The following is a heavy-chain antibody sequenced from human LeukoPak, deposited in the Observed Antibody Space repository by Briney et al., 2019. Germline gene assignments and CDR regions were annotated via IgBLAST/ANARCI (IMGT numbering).Heavy chain of an antibody. J-gene: IGHJ3*02. D-gene: IGHD3-16*01. CDR1: GESMRTGGYY. Sequence: SQTLSLTCSVSGESMRTGGYYWTWIRQHPGKGLEWIGYIYYSGSTYYNPSLKDRISMSVDTSNNRFSVKLTAVTAADTAVYFCARGDGSHSYAKGFDIWGQGTLVTVSS. V-gene: IGHV4-31*03. CDR2: IYYSGST. CDR3: ARGDGSHSYAKGFDI.